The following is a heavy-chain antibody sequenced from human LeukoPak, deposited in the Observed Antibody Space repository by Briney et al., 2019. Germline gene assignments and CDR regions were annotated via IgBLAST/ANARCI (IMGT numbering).Heavy chain of an antibody. CDR3: ARGIQLWYTFGY. CDR1: GGTFSSYA. CDR2: IIPIFGTA. D-gene: IGHD5-18*01. V-gene: IGHV1-69*13. J-gene: IGHJ4*02. Sequence: SVKVSCKASGGTFSSYAISWGRQAPGQGLEWMGGIIPIFGTANYAQKFQGRVTITADESTSTAYMELSSLRSEDTAVYYCARGIQLWYTFGYWGQGTLVTVSS.